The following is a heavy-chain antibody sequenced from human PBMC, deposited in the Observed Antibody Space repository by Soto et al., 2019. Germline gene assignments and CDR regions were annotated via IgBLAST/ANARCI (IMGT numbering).Heavy chain of an antibody. V-gene: IGHV1-69*02. CDR3: ARSNTGWEQLVRGPFGD. Sequence: QVQLVQSGAEVKKPGSSVKVSCKASGGTFSSYTISWVRQAPGQGLEWMGRIIPILGIANYAQKSQGRVTITEDKSPRSACMELSSLRSEDTAVYYCARSNTGWEQLVRGPFGDWGQGTLVTVSS. D-gene: IGHD1-26*01. J-gene: IGHJ4*02. CDR1: GGTFSSYT. CDR2: IIPILGIA.